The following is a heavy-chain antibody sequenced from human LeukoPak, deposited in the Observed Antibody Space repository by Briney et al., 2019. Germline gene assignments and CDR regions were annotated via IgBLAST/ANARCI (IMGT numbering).Heavy chain of an antibody. Sequence: SSETLSLTCTVSGGSISGYYWSWIRQPAGKGLEWIGRIYTTGSTNYNPSLKSRVTMSVDTSKNQFSLKLTSVTAADTAVYYCARGVYYGSGSYAFDYWGQGTLVTVSS. CDR2: IYTTGST. V-gene: IGHV4-4*07. CDR3: ARGVYYGSGSYAFDY. J-gene: IGHJ4*02. D-gene: IGHD3-10*01. CDR1: GGSISGYY.